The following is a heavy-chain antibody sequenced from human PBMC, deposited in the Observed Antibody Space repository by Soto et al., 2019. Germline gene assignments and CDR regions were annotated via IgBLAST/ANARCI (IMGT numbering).Heavy chain of an antibody. J-gene: IGHJ5*02. CDR1: GYTFTSYY. Sequence: ASVKVSCKASGYTFTSYYMHWVRQAPGQGLEWMGIINPSGGSTSYAQKFQGRVTMTRDTSTSTVYMELSSLRSEDTAVYYCAMVEPAGGVRPGGQGTLVTVPS. V-gene: IGHV1-46*01. CDR2: INPSGGST. CDR3: AMVEPAGGVRP. D-gene: IGHD2-2*01.